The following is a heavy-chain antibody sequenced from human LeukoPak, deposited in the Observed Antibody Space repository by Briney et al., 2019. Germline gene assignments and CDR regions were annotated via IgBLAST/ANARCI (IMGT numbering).Heavy chain of an antibody. V-gene: IGHV3-33*01. CDR3: ARDGIAVAGLNWFDP. J-gene: IGHJ5*02. CDR2: ICYDGSNK. Sequence: GGSLRLSCAASGFTFSSYGMHWVRQAPGKGLEWVAVICYDGSNKYYADSVKGRFTISRDNSKNTLYMQMNSLRAEDTAVYYCARDGIAVAGLNWFDPWGQGTLVTVSS. CDR1: GFTFSSYG. D-gene: IGHD6-19*01.